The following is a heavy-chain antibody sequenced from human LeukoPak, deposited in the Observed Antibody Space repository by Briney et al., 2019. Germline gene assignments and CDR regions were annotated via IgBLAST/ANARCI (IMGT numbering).Heavy chain of an antibody. D-gene: IGHD6-19*01. CDR1: GFTFSSYD. J-gene: IGHJ5*02. CDR3: ARGIAVAEEGYWFDP. CDR2: IGTAGDT. V-gene: IGHV3-13*01. Sequence: GGSLRLSCAASGFTFSSYDMHWVRQATGKGLEWVSAIGTAGDTYYPGSVKGRFTISRENVKNSLYLQMNSLRAGDTAVYYCARGIAVAEEGYWFDPWGQGTLVTVSS.